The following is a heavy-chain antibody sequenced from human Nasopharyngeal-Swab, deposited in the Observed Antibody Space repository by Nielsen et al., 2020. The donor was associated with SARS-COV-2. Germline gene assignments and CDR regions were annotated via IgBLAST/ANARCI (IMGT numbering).Heavy chain of an antibody. CDR2: IIPILGIA. CDR1: GGTFSSYA. V-gene: IGHV1-69*10. Sequence: SVKVSCKASGGTFSSYAISWVRQAPGQGLEWMGGIIPILGIANYAQKFQGRVTMTTDTSTSTAYMELGNLRSDDTAVYYCHVDRVSGSEDSYYFHAMDVWGQGTTVTVSS. D-gene: IGHD6-19*01. J-gene: IGHJ6*02. CDR3: HVDRVSGSEDSYYFHAMDV.